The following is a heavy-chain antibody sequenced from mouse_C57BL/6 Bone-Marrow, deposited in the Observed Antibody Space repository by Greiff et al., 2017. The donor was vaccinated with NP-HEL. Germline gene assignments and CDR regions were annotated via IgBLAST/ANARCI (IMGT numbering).Heavy chain of an antibody. J-gene: IGHJ2*01. CDR1: GYTFTSYW. Sequence: QVQLKESGAELAKPGASVKLSCKASGYTFTSYWMHWVKQRPGQGLEWIGYINPSSGYTKYNQKFKDKATLTSDKSSSTAYMQLSSLTYEYSAVYYCARRALRSCDYWGQGTTLTVSS. CDR2: INPSSGYT. D-gene: IGHD1-1*01. CDR3: ARRALRSCDY. V-gene: IGHV1-7*01.